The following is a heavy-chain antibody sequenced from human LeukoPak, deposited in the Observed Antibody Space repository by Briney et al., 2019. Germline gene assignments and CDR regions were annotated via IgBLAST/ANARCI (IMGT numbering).Heavy chain of an antibody. CDR3: AKVVSGFHFDC. CDR2: ITGSGATT. J-gene: IGHJ4*02. D-gene: IGHD1-26*01. Sequence: GGSLRLSCAASGFTFSTFAMSWVRGAPGKGPEGVSGITGSGATTYYADSVKGRFTISRDNSQNTLYLQMNTLRAEDTAVYYCAKVVSGFHFDCWGQGTLVTVSS. V-gene: IGHV3-23*01. CDR1: GFTFSTFA.